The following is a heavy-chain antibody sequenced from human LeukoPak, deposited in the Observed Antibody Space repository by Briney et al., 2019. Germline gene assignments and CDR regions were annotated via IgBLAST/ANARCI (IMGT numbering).Heavy chain of an antibody. CDR2: IYYSGST. CDR3: ARQSRSANLSYYYYYGMDV. Sequence: SETLSLTCTVSGGSISSSSYYWGWIRQPPGKGLEWIGSIYYSGSTYYNPSLKSRVTISVDTSKNQFSLKLSSVTAADTAVYYCARQSRSANLSYYYYYGMDVWGQGTTVAVSS. J-gene: IGHJ6*02. CDR1: GGSISSSSYY. V-gene: IGHV4-39*01.